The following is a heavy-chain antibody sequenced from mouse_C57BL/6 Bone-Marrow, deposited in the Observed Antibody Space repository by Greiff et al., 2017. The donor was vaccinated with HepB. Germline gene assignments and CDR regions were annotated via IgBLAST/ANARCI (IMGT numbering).Heavy chain of an antibody. J-gene: IGHJ1*03. V-gene: IGHV1-81*01. D-gene: IGHD1-1*01. CDR1: GYTFTSYG. Sequence: QVHVKQSGAELARPGASVKLSCKASGYTFTSYGISWVKQRTGQGLEWIGEIYPRSGNTYYNEKFKGKATLTADKSSSTAYMELRSLTSEDSAVYFCAREGRRYHNWYFDVWGTGTTVTVSS. CDR3: AREGRRYHNWYFDV. CDR2: IYPRSGNT.